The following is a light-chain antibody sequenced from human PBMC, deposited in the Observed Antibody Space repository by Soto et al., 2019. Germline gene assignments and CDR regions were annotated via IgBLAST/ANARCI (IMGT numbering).Light chain of an antibody. J-gene: IGKJ3*01. V-gene: IGKV1-27*01. Sequence: DIQMSQSPSSLSASVGDRVTITCRASQGISNYLAWYQQKPGKVPKLLIYAASTLQLGIPSRFSGSGSGTDFTLTISSLQPEDVATYYCQKHNSAPFTFGPGTKVDIK. CDR3: QKHNSAPFT. CDR2: AAS. CDR1: QGISNY.